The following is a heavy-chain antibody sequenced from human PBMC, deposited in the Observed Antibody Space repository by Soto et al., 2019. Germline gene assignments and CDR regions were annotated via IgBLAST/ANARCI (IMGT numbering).Heavy chain of an antibody. V-gene: IGHV3-9*01. CDR3: AKATNTSRSIIDF. D-gene: IGHD5-18*01. CDR1: GFTFYNYA. J-gene: IGHJ4*02. Sequence: GGSLRLSCATSGFTFYNYAMHWVRQPPGRGLEWVSGISWNSDDNSDDKDYVDSVKGRFTISRDNAKNSLYLQMNSLRPEDTALYYCAKATNTSRSIIDFWGQGTPVTVSS. CDR2: ISWNSDDNSDDK.